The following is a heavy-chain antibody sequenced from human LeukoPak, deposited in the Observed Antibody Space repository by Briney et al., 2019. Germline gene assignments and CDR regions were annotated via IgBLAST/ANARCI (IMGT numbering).Heavy chain of an antibody. CDR1: VGSFSVYY. CDR3: ARGDNNWFDP. Sequence: SETLSLTCAVYVGSFSVYYWSWIRQPPGKGLEWIGEINHSGSTNYNPSLKSRVTISVDTSKNQSALKLSSVTAADAAVYYCARGDNNWFDPWGQGTLVTVSS. V-gene: IGHV4-34*01. J-gene: IGHJ5*02. CDR2: INHSGST.